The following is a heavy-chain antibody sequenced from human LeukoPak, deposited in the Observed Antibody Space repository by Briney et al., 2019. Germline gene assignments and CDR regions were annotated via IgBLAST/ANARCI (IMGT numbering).Heavy chain of an antibody. CDR3: AKAPSATAMVTWPLDY. V-gene: IGHV3-9*01. Sequence: PGGSLRLSCAASGFTFDDYAMHWVRQAPGKGLEWVSGISWNSGSIGYADSVKGRFTISRDNAKNSMYLQMNSLRAEDTALYYCAKAPSATAMVTWPLDYWGQGTLVTVSS. J-gene: IGHJ4*02. CDR2: ISWNSGSI. CDR1: GFTFDDYA. D-gene: IGHD5-18*01.